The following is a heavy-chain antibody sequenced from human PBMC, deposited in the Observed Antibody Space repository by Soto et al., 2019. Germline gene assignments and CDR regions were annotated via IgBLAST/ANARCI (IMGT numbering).Heavy chain of an antibody. CDR2: ISSTGTTI. Sequence: PGGSLRLSCETSGFTFGDYYMSWIRQAPGRGLEWVSLISSTGTTIQYADSVKGRFTISRDNVRSTLFLMMNNLKSEDTAVYYCGRLAEAATGHTDFDFWGQGTLVTVSS. CDR3: GRLAEAATGHTDFDF. V-gene: IGHV3-11*01. D-gene: IGHD2-15*01. J-gene: IGHJ4*02. CDR1: GFTFGDYY.